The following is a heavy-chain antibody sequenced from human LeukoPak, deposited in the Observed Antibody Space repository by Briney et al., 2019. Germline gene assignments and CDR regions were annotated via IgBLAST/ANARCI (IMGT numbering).Heavy chain of an antibody. D-gene: IGHD5-18*01. CDR3: ARASIRHSRDTSMVSSFGGFDY. V-gene: IGHV3-53*01. CDR1: GFTVSSNY. J-gene: IGHJ4*02. Sequence: GGSLRLSCAASGFTVSSNYMSWVRQAPGKGLEWVSVIYIGGTTYYADSVKGRFTISRDNSKNTLYLQMNSLRAEDTAVYYCARASIRHSRDTSMVSSFGGFDYWGQGTLVTVSS. CDR2: IYIGGTT.